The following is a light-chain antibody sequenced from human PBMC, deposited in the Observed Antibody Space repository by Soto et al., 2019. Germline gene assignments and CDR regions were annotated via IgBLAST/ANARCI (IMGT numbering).Light chain of an antibody. CDR1: QSVLYSSNNKNY. J-gene: IGKJ1*01. V-gene: IGKV4-1*01. CDR3: QPYSSTLGT. Sequence: DIVMTQSPDSLAVSLGERATINCKSSQSVLYSSNNKNYLAWYQQKPGQPPKLLIYLASTRESGVPDRFSGSRSGTDFSITIRSLQAEDLVVYYCQPYSSTLGTFGKGTKVDTK. CDR2: LAS.